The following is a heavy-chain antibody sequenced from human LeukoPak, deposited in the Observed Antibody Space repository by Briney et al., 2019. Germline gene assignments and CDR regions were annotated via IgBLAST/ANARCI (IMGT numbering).Heavy chain of an antibody. Sequence: GGSLRLSCAASGFTFRNYVIHWVRQAPGKGLEWVSSISSSSSYIYYADSVKGRFTISRDNAKNSLYLQMNSLRAEDTAVYYCARMDSSGYYSAPYFDYWGQGTLVTVSS. J-gene: IGHJ4*02. CDR3: ARMDSSGYYSAPYFDY. D-gene: IGHD3-22*01. V-gene: IGHV3-21*01. CDR2: ISSSSSYI. CDR1: GFTFRNYV.